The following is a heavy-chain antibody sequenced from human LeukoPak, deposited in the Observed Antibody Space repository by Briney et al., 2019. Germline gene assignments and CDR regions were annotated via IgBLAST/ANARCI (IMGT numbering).Heavy chain of an antibody. V-gene: IGHV1-69*06. CDR3: AREGTDCSSTSCYSGGGAFDI. D-gene: IGHD2-2*01. CDR2: IIPIFGTA. Sequence: SVKVSCKASGGTFSSYAISWVRQAPGQGFEWMGGIIPIFGTANYAQKFRGRVTITADKSTSTAYMELSSLRSEDTAVYYCAREGTDCSSTSCYSGGGAFDIWGQGTMVTVSS. J-gene: IGHJ3*02. CDR1: GGTFSSYA.